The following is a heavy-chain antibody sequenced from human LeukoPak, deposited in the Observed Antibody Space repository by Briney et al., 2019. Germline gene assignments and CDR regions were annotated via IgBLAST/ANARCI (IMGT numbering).Heavy chain of an antibody. D-gene: IGHD4-17*01. CDR1: GFTFSRYA. V-gene: IGHV3-64*04. J-gene: IGHJ4*02. Sequence: PGGSLRLSCSASGFTFSRYAMHWVRQAPGKGLEYVSAISSNGGSTYYADSVKGRFTISRDNAKNSLYLQMNSLRAEDTAVYYCASLMTAVTIPDYWGQGTLVTVSS. CDR2: ISSNGGST. CDR3: ASLMTAVTIPDY.